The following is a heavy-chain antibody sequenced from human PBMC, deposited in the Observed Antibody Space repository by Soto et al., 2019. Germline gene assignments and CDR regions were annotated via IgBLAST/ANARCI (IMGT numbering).Heavy chain of an antibody. CDR1: GFTFSSYA. Sequence: GGSLRLSCAASGFTFSSYAMSWARQAPGKGLEWVSAISGSGGSTYYADSVKGRFTISRDNSKNTLYLQMNGLRAEDTAVYYCAKSYSSSWYYFDYWGQGTLVTVSS. D-gene: IGHD6-13*01. CDR3: AKSYSSSWYYFDY. CDR2: ISGSGGST. J-gene: IGHJ4*02. V-gene: IGHV3-23*01.